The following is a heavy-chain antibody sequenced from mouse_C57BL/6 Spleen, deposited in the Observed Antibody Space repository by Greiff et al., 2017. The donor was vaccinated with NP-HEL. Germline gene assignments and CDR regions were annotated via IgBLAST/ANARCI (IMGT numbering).Heavy chain of an antibody. CDR3: ARNYYGSSPSWFAY. CDR2: IWSGGST. J-gene: IGHJ3*01. D-gene: IGHD1-1*01. Sequence: VQLQQSGPGLVQPSQSLSITCTVSGFSLTSYGVHWVRQSPGKGLEWLGVIWSGGSTDYNAAFISRLSISKDNSKIQVFFKMNSLQADDTAIYYCARNYYGSSPSWFAYWGQGTLVTVSA. CDR1: GFSLTSYG. V-gene: IGHV2-2*01.